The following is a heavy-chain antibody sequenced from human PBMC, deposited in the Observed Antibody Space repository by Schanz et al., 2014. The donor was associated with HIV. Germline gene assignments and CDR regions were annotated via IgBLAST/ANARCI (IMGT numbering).Heavy chain of an antibody. CDR1: GGSISSVGYY. V-gene: IGHV4-31*03. CDR2: IYYSGST. Sequence: QVQLQESGPGLVKPSQTLSLTCTVSGGSISSVGYYWSWIRQHPGKGLEWIGYIYYSGSTYYNPSLKSRVTMSVDTSENHFSLKLSSATVADTAVYYCARGEGYYYDSSGFPLASGMDVWGQGTTVTVSS. D-gene: IGHD3-22*01. CDR3: ARGEGYYYDSSGFPLASGMDV. J-gene: IGHJ6*02.